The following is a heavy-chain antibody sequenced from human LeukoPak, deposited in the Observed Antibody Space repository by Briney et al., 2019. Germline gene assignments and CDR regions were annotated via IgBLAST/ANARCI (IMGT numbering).Heavy chain of an antibody. V-gene: IGHV4-4*07. CDR3: ARDSLEYSSSLGSYFDY. J-gene: IGHJ4*02. Sequence: SETLSLTCTVSGGSISSYYWSWIRQPAGKGLEWIGRIYTSGSTNYNPSLKSRVTMSVDTSKNQFSLKLSSVTAADTAVYYCARDSLEYSSSLGSYFDYWAREPWSPSPQ. CDR2: IYTSGST. D-gene: IGHD6-13*01. CDR1: GGSISSYY.